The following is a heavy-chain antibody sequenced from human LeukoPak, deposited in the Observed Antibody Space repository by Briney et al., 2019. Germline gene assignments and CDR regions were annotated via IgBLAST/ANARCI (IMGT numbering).Heavy chain of an antibody. V-gene: IGHV3-48*02. D-gene: IGHD4-17*01. J-gene: IGHJ4*02. Sequence: GGSLRLSCAASGFIFSVYTIHWVRQAPGKGLEWISYISSSGSDVYYIDSVKGRFTISRDNAKNSLFLQMDSLRHEDTAIYYCARDFRAYGDYLDYWGQGTLVTVSS. CDR2: ISSSGSDV. CDR1: GFIFSVYT. CDR3: ARDFRAYGDYLDY.